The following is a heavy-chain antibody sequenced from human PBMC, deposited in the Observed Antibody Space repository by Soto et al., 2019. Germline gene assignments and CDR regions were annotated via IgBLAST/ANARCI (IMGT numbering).Heavy chain of an antibody. D-gene: IGHD3-16*01. CDR1: GYFFDNYF. V-gene: IGHV1-2*04. CDR2: INPKTGGT. CDR3: AKGGAVMLPWDPFDI. J-gene: IGHJ3*02. Sequence: ASVKVSCKAFGYFFDNYFIHWVRQAPGQGLEWLGCINPKTGGTNYVQKSQAWVTMTRDVSISTAYMELRMLRSDDTAIYYCAKGGAVMLPWDPFDIWGQGTVVTVSS.